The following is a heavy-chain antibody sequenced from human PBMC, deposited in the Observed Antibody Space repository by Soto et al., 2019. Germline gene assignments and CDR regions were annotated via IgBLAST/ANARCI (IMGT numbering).Heavy chain of an antibody. CDR3: ARDRRSWAY. Sequence: QVHLQESGPGLVKPSETLSLTCTVSGGSISTYYWSWIRQPPGKGLEWIGYIYYSGSTNYNPSLKGRVTISVDTSKNQFSLKLSSVTAADTAVYYCARDRRSWAYWGQGTLVTVSS. D-gene: IGHD7-27*01. CDR2: IYYSGST. V-gene: IGHV4-59*01. J-gene: IGHJ4*02. CDR1: GGSISTYY.